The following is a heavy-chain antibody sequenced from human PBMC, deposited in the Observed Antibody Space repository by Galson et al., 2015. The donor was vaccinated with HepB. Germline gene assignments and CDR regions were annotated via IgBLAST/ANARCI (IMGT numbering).Heavy chain of an antibody. D-gene: IGHD3-10*01. V-gene: IGHV3-30*02. J-gene: IGHJ4*02. Sequence: SLRLSCAASGFTFSSYGMHWVRQAPGKGLEWVAFIRYDGSNKYYADSVKGRFTISRDNSKNTLYLQMNSLRAEDTAVYYCAKDSNHYYGSGSNPPQPDYWGQGTLVTVSS. CDR1: GFTFSSYG. CDR3: AKDSNHYYGSGSNPPQPDY. CDR2: IRYDGSNK.